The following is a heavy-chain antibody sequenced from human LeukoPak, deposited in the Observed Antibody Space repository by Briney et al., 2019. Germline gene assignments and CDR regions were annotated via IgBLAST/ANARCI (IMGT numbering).Heavy chain of an antibody. V-gene: IGHV3-30*18. J-gene: IGHJ4*02. D-gene: IGHD5-18*01. CDR1: GFTFSSYG. CDR2: ISYDGPNK. CDR3: AKEKLPSGYSFLTDY. Sequence: GGSLRLSCAASGFTFSSYGMHWVRQAPGKGLEWVAVISYDGPNKYYADSVKGRFTISRDDSKSTLYLQMNSLRAEDTAVCYCAKEKLPSGYSFLTDYWGQGTLVTVSS.